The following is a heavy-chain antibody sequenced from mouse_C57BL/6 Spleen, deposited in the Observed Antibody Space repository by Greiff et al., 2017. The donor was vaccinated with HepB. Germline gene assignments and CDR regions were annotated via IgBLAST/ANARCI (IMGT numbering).Heavy chain of an antibody. CDR3: TTLGNAMDY. V-gene: IGHV14-4*01. J-gene: IGHJ4*01. CDR2: IDPENGDT. D-gene: IGHD4-1*01. CDR1: GFNIKDDY. Sequence: EVKLQESGAELVRPGASVKLSCTASGFNIKDDYMHWVKQRPEQGLEWIGRIDPENGDTEYASKFQGKATITADTSSNTAYLQLSSLTSEDTAVYYCTTLGNAMDYWGQGTSVTVSS.